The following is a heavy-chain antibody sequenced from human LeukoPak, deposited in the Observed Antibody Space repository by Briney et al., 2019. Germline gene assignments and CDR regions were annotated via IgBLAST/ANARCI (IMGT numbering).Heavy chain of an antibody. CDR3: ARDPVVREYQLLDYYYYGMDA. V-gene: IGHV1-69*04. Sequence: ASVKVSCKASGGTFSSYAISWVRQAPGQGLERMGRIIPILGIANYAQKFQGRVTITADKSTSTAYMELSSLRSEDTAVYYCARDPVVREYQLLDYYYYGMDAWGQGTTVTVSS. CDR1: GGTFSSYA. CDR2: IIPILGIA. D-gene: IGHD2-2*01. J-gene: IGHJ6*02.